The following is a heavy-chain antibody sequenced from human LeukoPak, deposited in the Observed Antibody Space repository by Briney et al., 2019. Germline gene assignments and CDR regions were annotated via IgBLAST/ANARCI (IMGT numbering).Heavy chain of an antibody. V-gene: IGHV3-23*01. CDR2: ISGSGGIT. D-gene: IGHD6-19*01. J-gene: IGHJ4*02. CDR1: GFTFRSYA. Sequence: GGSLRLSCAAPGFTFRSYAMNWVRQAPGKGLEWVSTISGSGGITYYADSVKGRFTISRDNSKNTLYLQMNSLRAEDTAVYYCARGFTSSGWAVFDYWGQGTLVTVSS. CDR3: ARGFTSSGWAVFDY.